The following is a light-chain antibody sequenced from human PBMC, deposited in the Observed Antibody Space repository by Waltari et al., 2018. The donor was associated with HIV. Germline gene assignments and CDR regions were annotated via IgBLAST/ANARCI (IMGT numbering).Light chain of an antibody. CDR3: QQANNFPHT. CDR1: QSIGTS. J-gene: IGKJ2*01. CDR2: ETA. Sequence: DTQMTQSPSSVSASVGDRVPSTCRASQSIGTSVAWYQQKPDRTPKLRIFETARLQTGVPSRFSGSGSGTDFTLTITSLQPEDLATYYCQQANNFPHTFGQGT. V-gene: IGKV1-12*01.